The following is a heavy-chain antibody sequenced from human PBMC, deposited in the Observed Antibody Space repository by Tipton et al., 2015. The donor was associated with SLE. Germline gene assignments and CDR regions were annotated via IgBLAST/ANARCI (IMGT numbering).Heavy chain of an antibody. CDR2: TYYRSKWYN. Sequence: GLMKPSQTLSLTCAISGDSVSSNSAAWNWIRQSPSRGLEWLGRTYYRSKWYNDYAVSVKSRITINPDTSKNQFSLQLNSVTPEDTAVYYSARVKTFRGSIAAAGTGFDYWGQGTLVTVSS. V-gene: IGHV6-1*01. D-gene: IGHD6-13*01. CDR3: ARVKTFRGSIAAAGTGFDY. J-gene: IGHJ4*02. CDR1: GDSVSSNSAA.